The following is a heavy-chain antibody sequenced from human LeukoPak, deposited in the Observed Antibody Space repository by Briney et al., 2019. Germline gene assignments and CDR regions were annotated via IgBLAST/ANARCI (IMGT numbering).Heavy chain of an antibody. CDR3: ARVPSGAVAGIDY. CDR1: GGSFSGYY. CDR2: INHSGGT. D-gene: IGHD6-19*01. V-gene: IGHV4-34*01. J-gene: IGHJ4*02. Sequence: SETLSLTCAVYGGSFSGYYWSWIRQPPGKGLEWIGEINHSGGTKYNPSLKSRVTISVDTSKNQFSLKLSSVTAADTAVYYCARVPSGAVAGIDYWGQGTLVTVSS.